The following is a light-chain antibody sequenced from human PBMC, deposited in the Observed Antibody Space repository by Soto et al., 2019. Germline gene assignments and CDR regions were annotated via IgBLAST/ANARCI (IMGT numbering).Light chain of an antibody. CDR1: QSISSW. V-gene: IGKV1-5*01. CDR3: QQYNSYRGLT. Sequence: DIQMTQSPSTLSASVGDRVTITCRARQSISSWLAWYQQKPGKAPKLLIYDASSLESGVPSRFSDSGSGTEFTLTISSLQPDDFATYYCQQYNSYRGLTFGGGTKVEIK. CDR2: DAS. J-gene: IGKJ4*01.